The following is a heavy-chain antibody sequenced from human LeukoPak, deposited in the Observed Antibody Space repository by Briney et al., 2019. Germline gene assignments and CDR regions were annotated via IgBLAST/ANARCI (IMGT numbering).Heavy chain of an antibody. CDR1: GGSISSSSYY. D-gene: IGHD3-16*02. CDR3: ARGSTFGGVIVIRY. CDR2: INHSGST. V-gene: IGHV4-39*07. Sequence: SETLSLTCTVSGGSISSSSYYWGWIRQPPGKGLEWIGEINHSGSTNYNPSLKSRVTISVDTSKNQFSLKLCSVTAADTAVYYCARGSTFGGVIVIRYWGQGTLVTVSS. J-gene: IGHJ4*02.